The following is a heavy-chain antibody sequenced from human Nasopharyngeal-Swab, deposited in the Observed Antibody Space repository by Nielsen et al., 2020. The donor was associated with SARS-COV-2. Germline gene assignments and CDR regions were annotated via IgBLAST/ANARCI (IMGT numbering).Heavy chain of an antibody. CDR3: ARVGGSSPLDY. CDR1: GFTVSSNY. V-gene: IGHV3-66*01. D-gene: IGHD6-13*01. CDR2: IYSGGST. J-gene: IGHJ4*02. Sequence: GSLKISCAASGFTVSSNYMSWVRQAPGKGLEWVSVIYSGGSTYYADSVKGRFTISRDNSKNTLYLQMNSLRAEDTAVYYCARVGGSSPLDYWGQGTLVTVSS.